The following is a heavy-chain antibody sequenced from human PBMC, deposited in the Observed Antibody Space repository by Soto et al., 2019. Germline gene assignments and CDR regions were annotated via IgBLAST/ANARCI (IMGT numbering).Heavy chain of an antibody. V-gene: IGHV2-5*02. J-gene: IGHJ4*02. CDR1: GFSLSTSGVG. CDR3: AHSGYYQYYFDY. Sequence: QITLKESGPTLVKPTQTLTLTCTFSGFSLSTSGVGVGWIRQPPGKALEWLALIYWDDDKRYSPSLKSRLTITKDTSKNQVVLTTTNMDPVDTATYYCAHSGYYQYYFDYWGQGTLVTVSS. D-gene: IGHD3-22*01. CDR2: IYWDDDK.